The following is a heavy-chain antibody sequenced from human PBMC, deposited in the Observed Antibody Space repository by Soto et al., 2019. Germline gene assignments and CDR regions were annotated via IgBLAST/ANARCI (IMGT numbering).Heavy chain of an antibody. J-gene: IGHJ4*02. Sequence: QVQLRESGPGLVRPSGTLSLTCAVSGASISSTTSGNWWSWVRQPPGKGVEWIGEIYHSGSTNYNPSLTSGVTMSVDKSKNQVSLKLSSGTAADTAVYYCARMVGATLVDFWGQGTLVTVSS. D-gene: IGHD1-26*01. CDR1: GASISSTTSGNW. CDR2: IYHSGST. V-gene: IGHV4-4*02. CDR3: ARMVGATLVDF.